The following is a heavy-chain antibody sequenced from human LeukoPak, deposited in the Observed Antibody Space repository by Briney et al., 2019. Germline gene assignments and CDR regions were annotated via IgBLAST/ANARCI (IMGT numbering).Heavy chain of an antibody. Sequence: PGGSLRLSCAASGFTFSSYGMHWVRQAPGKGLEWVAFIRYDGSNKYYADSVKGGFTISRDNSKNTLYLQMNSLRAEDTAVYYCAKSYDFWSGYYPPFDYWGQGTLVTVSS. V-gene: IGHV3-30*02. CDR3: AKSYDFWSGYYPPFDY. D-gene: IGHD3-3*01. CDR1: GFTFSSYG. CDR2: IRYDGSNK. J-gene: IGHJ4*02.